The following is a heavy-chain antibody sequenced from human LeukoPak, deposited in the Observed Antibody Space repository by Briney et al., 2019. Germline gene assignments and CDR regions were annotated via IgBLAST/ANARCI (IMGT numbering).Heavy chain of an antibody. J-gene: IGHJ4*02. CDR1: GFTLSSYA. CDR2: TSGSGGST. D-gene: IGHD5-18*01. Sequence: PGGSLRLSCAASGFTLSSYAMSWVRQAPGKGLEWVSATSGSGGSTYYADSVKGRFTISRDNSKNTLYLQMNSLRAEDTAVYYCAKMHGYSYGYAYYFDYWGQGTLVTVSS. V-gene: IGHV3-23*01. CDR3: AKMHGYSYGYAYYFDY.